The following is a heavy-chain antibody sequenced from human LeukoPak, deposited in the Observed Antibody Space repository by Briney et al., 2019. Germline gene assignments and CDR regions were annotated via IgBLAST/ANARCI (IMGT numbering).Heavy chain of an antibody. D-gene: IGHD1-1*01. CDR2: IYYSGST. CDR3: ATSTVQSGYFQH. V-gene: IGHV4-59*01. CDR1: GGSISSYY. J-gene: IGHJ1*01. Sequence: SGTLSLTCTVSGGSISSYYWSWIRQPPGKGLEWIGYIYYSGSTNYNPSLKSRVTISVDTSKNQFSLKLSSVTAADTAVYYCATSTVQSGYFQHWGQGTLVTVSS.